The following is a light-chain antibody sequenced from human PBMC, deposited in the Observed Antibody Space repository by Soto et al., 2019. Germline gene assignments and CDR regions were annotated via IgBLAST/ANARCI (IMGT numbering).Light chain of an antibody. CDR3: TSYAGGNNV. V-gene: IGLV2-8*01. CDR1: SSDVGGYNY. CDR2: EVN. J-gene: IGLJ1*01. Sequence: QSALTQPPSASGSPGQSLTISCTGTSSDVGGYNYVSWYQQNPGKVPKLMIYEVNKRPSGVPDRFSGSKSGNTASLTVSGLQAEDEADYYCTSYAGGNNVFGTGTKLTVL.